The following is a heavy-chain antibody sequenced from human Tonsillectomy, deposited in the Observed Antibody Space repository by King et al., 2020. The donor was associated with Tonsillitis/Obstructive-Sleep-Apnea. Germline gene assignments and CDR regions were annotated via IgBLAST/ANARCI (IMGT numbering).Heavy chain of an antibody. CDR1: GGSFSGYY. CDR2: INHSGST. V-gene: IGHV4-34*01. D-gene: IGHD2-15*01. CDR3: ARGPYCSGGSCYLFDY. J-gene: IGHJ4*02. Sequence: VQLQQWGAGLLKPSETLSLTCAVYGGSFSGYYWSWIRQPPGKGLEWIGEINHSGSTNYNPSPKSRVTISVDTSKNQFSLKLNSVTAADTAVYYCARGPYCSGGSCYLFDYWGQGTLVTVSS.